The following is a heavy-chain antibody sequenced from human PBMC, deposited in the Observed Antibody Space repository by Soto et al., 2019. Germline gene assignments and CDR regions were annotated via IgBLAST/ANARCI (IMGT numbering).Heavy chain of an antibody. J-gene: IGHJ4*02. CDR3: AKDSNKYSSSLRGRYLDY. D-gene: IGHD4-4*01. CDR2: ISGGGSNT. V-gene: IGHV3-23*01. CDR1: GFPFSSYV. Sequence: VQLLESGGGLVQRGGSLRLSCAASGFPFSSYVMSWVRQAPGKGLEWVSGISGGGSNTFYADSVKGRFTISRDNSKNTLLLQMNSLGAEDTAVYYCAKDSNKYSSSLRGRYLDYWGQGIGVTVSS.